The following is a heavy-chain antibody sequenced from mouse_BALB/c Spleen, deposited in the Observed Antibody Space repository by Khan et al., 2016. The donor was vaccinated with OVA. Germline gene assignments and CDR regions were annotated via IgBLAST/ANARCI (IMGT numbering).Heavy chain of an antibody. Sequence: EVELVESGGGLVKPGGSLKLSCIASGFTFSTFAMSWVRQTPEKRLKWVATINSDGDYTYYPDSVKGRFTISRDSAKNTLSLQMSSLRSDDTAMYYCARHNYGPFAYWGQGTLVTVSA. CDR2: INSDGDYT. D-gene: IGHD1-1*01. CDR3: ARHNYGPFAY. J-gene: IGHJ3*01. CDR1: GFTFSTFA. V-gene: IGHV5-9-3*01.